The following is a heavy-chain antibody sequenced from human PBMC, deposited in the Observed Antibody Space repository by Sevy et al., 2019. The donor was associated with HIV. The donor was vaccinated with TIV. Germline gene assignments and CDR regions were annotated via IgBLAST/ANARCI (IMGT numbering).Heavy chain of an antibody. CDR1: GFTFSSFS. CDR3: ARGFTL. Sequence: GESLKISCAASGFTFSSFSMNWVRQAPGKGLEWVSYISSSSTIYYADSVKGRFTISRDNAKKSLYLQMNSLRDEDTAMYYCARGFTLWGQGTLVTVSS. V-gene: IGHV3-48*02. CDR2: ISSSSTI. J-gene: IGHJ4*02. D-gene: IGHD2-15*01.